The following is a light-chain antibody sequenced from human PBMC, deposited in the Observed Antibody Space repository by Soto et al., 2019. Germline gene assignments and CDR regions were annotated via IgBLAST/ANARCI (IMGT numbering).Light chain of an antibody. J-gene: IGLJ2*01. Sequence: QSALTQPASVSGSPGQSITISCTGTSSDVGGYNYVSWYQQHPGKAPKLMIYDVSNRPSGVSNRFSGSKSGNTASLTISGLQAEDEADYYCSSYTSSSTLVVFGGRTKLTV. CDR2: DVS. CDR3: SSYTSSSTLVV. CDR1: SSDVGGYNY. V-gene: IGLV2-14*01.